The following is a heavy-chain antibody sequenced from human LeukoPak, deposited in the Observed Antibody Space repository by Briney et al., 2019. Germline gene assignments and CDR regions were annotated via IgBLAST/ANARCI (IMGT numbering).Heavy chain of an antibody. V-gene: IGHV3-9*01. Sequence: QPGRSLRLSCAASGFTFDDYAMHWVRQAPGKGLEWVSGISWNSGSIGYADSVKGRFTISRDNAKNSLYLQMNSLRAEDTALYYCAKEGSAAALDYWGQGTLVTVSS. CDR1: GFTFDDYA. D-gene: IGHD6-13*01. CDR2: ISWNSGSI. CDR3: AKEGSAAALDY. J-gene: IGHJ4*02.